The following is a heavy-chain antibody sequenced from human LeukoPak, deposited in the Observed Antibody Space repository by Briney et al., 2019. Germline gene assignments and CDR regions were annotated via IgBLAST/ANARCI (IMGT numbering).Heavy chain of an antibody. Sequence: PGGSLRLTCEASGFTFTKFWMGWVRQAPVKGLEWVASIQEDGKKENYVDSVRGRFTISRDNAKNSLYLQMNSLRAEDTAVYYCARGSNYCSSISCHMNDWGQGTLVTVSS. CDR2: IQEDGKKE. CDR3: ARGSNYCSSISCHMND. J-gene: IGHJ4*02. V-gene: IGHV3-7*01. CDR1: GFTFTKFW. D-gene: IGHD2-2*02.